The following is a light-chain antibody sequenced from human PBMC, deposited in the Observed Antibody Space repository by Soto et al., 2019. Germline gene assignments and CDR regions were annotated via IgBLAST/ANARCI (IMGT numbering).Light chain of an antibody. CDR1: SSDIGDYNY. CDR3: CSYAGSRV. V-gene: IGLV2-14*01. CDR2: DVS. J-gene: IGLJ3*02. Sequence: QSALTQPASVSGSPGQSITISCTGTSSDIGDYNYVSWYQQRPGKAPKLMIYDVSNRPSGVSDRFSGSLSGNTASLTISGLQAEDEADYYCCSYAGSRVFGGGTKLTVL.